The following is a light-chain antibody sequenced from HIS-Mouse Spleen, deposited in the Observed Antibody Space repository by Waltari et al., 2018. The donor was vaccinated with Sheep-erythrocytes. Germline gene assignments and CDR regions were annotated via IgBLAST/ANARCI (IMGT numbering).Light chain of an antibody. V-gene: IGLV2-11*01. J-gene: IGLJ1*01. CDR3: CSYAGSYNHV. CDR1: SSAVGGYNY. CDR2: DVS. Sequence: QSALTQPRSVSGSPGQSVTISCTGTSSAVGGYNYLSWYQQYPGKAPKLMIYDVSKRPSGVPDRFSGSKSGNTASLTISGLQAEDEADYYCCSYAGSYNHVFATGTKVTVL.